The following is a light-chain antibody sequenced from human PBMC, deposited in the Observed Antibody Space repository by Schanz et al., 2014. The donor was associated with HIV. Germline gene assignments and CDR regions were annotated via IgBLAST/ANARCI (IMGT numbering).Light chain of an antibody. CDR3: SSYAGSGTLV. Sequence: QSALTQPASVSGSPGQSITISCTGTSSDAGGYNYLSWYQQHPGKAPKVMIYDVSNRPSGVSNRFSGSKSGNTASLTISGLQPEDEADYYCSSYAGSGTLVFGGGTKLTVL. V-gene: IGLV2-14*01. CDR1: SSDAGGYNY. J-gene: IGLJ2*01. CDR2: DVS.